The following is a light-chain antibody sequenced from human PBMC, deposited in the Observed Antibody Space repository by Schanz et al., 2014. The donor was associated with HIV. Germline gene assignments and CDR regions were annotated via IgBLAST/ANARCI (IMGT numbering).Light chain of an antibody. CDR2: DVN. Sequence: QSVLTQPASVSGSPGQSIAISCTGTNSDIGAYNYVSWYQQHPDKAPKLIIYDVNNRPSGVSNRFSGSKSGNTASLTISGLQAEDEADYYCSSHAGSNSFVVFGGGTKLTVL. J-gene: IGLJ2*01. V-gene: IGLV2-14*03. CDR1: NSDIGAYNY. CDR3: SSHAGSNSFVV.